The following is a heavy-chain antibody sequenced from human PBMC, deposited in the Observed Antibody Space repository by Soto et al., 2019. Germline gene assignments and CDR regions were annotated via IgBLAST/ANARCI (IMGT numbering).Heavy chain of an antibody. D-gene: IGHD4-17*01. CDR2: GSYSGTT. CDR1: GVSVNSGSFY. Sequence: QVQLQESGPGLVKPSETLSLTCTVSGVSVNSGSFYWAWIRQPPGKGLEWIGFGSYSGTTNYKPSHKSRVTISVDTSRSQISLKVTALNAADTAVYYCARGATVTQYDYWGQGTLVTVSS. CDR3: ARGATVTQYDY. J-gene: IGHJ4*02. V-gene: IGHV4-61*01.